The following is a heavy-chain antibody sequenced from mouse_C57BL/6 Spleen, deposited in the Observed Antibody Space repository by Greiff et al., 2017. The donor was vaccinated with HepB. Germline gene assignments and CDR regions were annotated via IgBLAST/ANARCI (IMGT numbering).Heavy chain of an antibody. CDR3: ARNGYSNLDY. Sequence: EVKLEESGPELVKPGASVKIPCKASGYTFTDYNVDWVKQSHGKSLEWIGDINPNNGGTIYNQKFKGKATLTVDKSSSTAYMELRSLTSEDTAVYYCARNGYSNLDYWGQGTTLTVSS. V-gene: IGHV1-18*01. CDR2: INPNNGGT. D-gene: IGHD2-5*01. CDR1: GYTFTDYN. J-gene: IGHJ2*01.